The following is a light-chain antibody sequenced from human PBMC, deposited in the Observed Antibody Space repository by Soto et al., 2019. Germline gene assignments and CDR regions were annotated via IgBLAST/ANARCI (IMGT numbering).Light chain of an antibody. J-gene: IGKJ3*01. Sequence: DIQMTQSPSSLSASVGDRVTITCQASQDISSFLNWYQQKPGKVPKLLIYDASNLETGVPSRFSGSGSGTDFTFTISSLQPEDIATYYCQQYDNLPLSFGPGTKV. CDR1: QDISSF. CDR2: DAS. V-gene: IGKV1-33*01. CDR3: QQYDNLPLS.